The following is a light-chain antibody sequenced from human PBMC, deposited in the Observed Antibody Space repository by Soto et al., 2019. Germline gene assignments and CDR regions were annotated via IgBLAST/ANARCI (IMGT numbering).Light chain of an antibody. J-gene: IGLJ1*01. Sequence: QSLLTLPPSVSGARGQRISISCTGSISNIGAGYDVHWYRQLPGTAPKLLIFADTKRPSGVPDRFSGSKSGTSASLAITGLQAEDEADYYCQSYDSSLSGLYVFGTGTKVTVL. CDR3: QSYDSSLSGLYV. CDR1: ISNIGAGYD. V-gene: IGLV1-40*01. CDR2: ADT.